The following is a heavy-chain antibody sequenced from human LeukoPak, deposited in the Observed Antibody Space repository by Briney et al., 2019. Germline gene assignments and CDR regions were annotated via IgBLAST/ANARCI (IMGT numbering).Heavy chain of an antibody. CDR2: IYYSGNT. CDR3: ARRNSGNYYGLFDP. V-gene: IGHV4-39*01. J-gene: IGHJ5*02. Sequence: SETLSLTCTVSGGSISSSSYYWAWIRQPPGKGLEWIGSIYYSGNTYYNPSLKSRITLSVDTSKNQFSLKLSSVTAADSAVYYCARRNSGNYYGLFDPWGQGTLVTVSS. CDR1: GGSISSSSYY. D-gene: IGHD1-26*01.